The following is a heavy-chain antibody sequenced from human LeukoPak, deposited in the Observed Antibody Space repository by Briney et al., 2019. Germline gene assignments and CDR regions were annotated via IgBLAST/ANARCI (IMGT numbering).Heavy chain of an antibody. CDR3: VKGGTDYDFWNDSSYSYYFDS. D-gene: IGHD3-3*01. V-gene: IGHV3-23*01. J-gene: IGHJ4*02. Sequence: PGGSLRLSCAASGFTFSSYVMSWVRQAPGKGLEWVSAISGSGGYTYYADSVKGRFTISRDNSKNTLFLQMNSLRAEDTAIYYCVKGGTDYDFWNDSSYSYYFDSWGQGTLVTVSS. CDR1: GFTFSSYV. CDR2: ISGSGGYT.